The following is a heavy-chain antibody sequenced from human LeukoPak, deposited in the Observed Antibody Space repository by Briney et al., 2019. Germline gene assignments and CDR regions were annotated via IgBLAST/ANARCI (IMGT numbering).Heavy chain of an antibody. CDR3: AKEGYCSGGSCYANFFDR. Sequence: GGSLRPSCAASGFSFLHYGMHWVRQAPDRGMGWVAFISSDGSKEYYADSVKGRFTISRDNSKNTLYLHVNSPRAEGTAVFFCAKEGYCSGGSCYANFFDRWGEGTLVTVSS. D-gene: IGHD2-15*01. V-gene: IGHV3-30*18. CDR2: ISSDGSKE. CDR1: GFSFLHYG. J-gene: IGHJ4*02.